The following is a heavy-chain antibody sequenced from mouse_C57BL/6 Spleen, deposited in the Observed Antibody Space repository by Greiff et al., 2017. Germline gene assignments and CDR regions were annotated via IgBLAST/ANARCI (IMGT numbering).Heavy chain of an antibody. J-gene: IGHJ4*01. V-gene: IGHV3-1*01. CDR2: ISYSGST. CDR1: GYSITSGYD. Sequence: EVQRVESGPGMVKPSQSLSLTCTVTGYSITSGYDWHWIRHFPGNKLEWMGYISYSGSTNYNPSLKSRISITHDTSKNHFFLKLNSVTTEDTATYYCARGIRFSYAMDYWGQGTSVTVSS. CDR3: ARGIRFSYAMDY. D-gene: IGHD1-1*01.